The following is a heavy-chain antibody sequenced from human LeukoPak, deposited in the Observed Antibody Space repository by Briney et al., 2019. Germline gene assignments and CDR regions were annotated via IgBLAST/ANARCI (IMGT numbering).Heavy chain of an antibody. CDR2: INPSDSYT. CDR1: GYRFSSYW. Sequence: GESLEISFKGSGYRFSSYWINWVRQMPGKGLEWMGRINPSDSYTNYSPSFQGHVTISADKSISTAYLQWSSLKASDTAMYYCARHDGMDVWGKGTTVTVSS. J-gene: IGHJ6*04. CDR3: ARHDGMDV. V-gene: IGHV5-10-1*01.